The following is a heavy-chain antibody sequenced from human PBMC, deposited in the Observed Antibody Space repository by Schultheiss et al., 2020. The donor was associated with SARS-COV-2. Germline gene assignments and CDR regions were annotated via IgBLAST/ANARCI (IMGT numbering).Heavy chain of an antibody. Sequence: SETLSLTCAVSGGSITSTNWWSWVRQPPGKGLEWIGEINHSGSTNYNPSLKSRVTISVDTSKNQFSLKLSSVTAADTAVYYCASAYYDFWSGAGPEGYWGQGTLVTVSS. J-gene: IGHJ4*02. D-gene: IGHD3-3*01. CDR3: ASAYYDFWSGAGPEGY. CDR2: INHSGST. V-gene: IGHV4-4*02. CDR1: GGSITSTNW.